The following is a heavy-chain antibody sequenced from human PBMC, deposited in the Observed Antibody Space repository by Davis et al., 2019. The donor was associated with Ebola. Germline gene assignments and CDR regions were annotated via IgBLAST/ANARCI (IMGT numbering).Heavy chain of an antibody. CDR3: ARDQYSYGYGLVDY. Sequence: PGGSLRLSCAASGFTFSSYSMNWVRQAPGKGLEWVSYISSSSSTIYYADSVKGRFTISRDNSKNTLYLQMNSLRAEDTAVYYCARDQYSYGYGLVDYWGQGTLVTVSS. J-gene: IGHJ4*02. CDR2: ISSSSSTI. D-gene: IGHD5-18*01. CDR1: GFTFSSYS. V-gene: IGHV3-48*01.